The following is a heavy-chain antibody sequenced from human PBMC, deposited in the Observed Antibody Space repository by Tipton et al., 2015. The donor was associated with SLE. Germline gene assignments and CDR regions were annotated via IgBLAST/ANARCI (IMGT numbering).Heavy chain of an antibody. CDR3: TTLEGVELRDY. CDR1: GFTFSNAW. J-gene: IGHJ4*02. CDR2: IKSKTDGGTT. V-gene: IGHV3-15*01. D-gene: IGHD1-26*01. Sequence: SLRLSCAASGFTFSNAWMSWVRQAPGKGLEWVGRIKSKTDGGTTDYAAPVKGRFTISRDDSKNTLYLQMNSLKTEDTAVYYCTTLEGVELRDYWGQGTLVTVSS.